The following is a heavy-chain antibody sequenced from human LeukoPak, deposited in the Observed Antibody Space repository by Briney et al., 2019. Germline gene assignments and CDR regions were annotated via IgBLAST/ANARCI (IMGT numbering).Heavy chain of an antibody. J-gene: IGHJ5*02. CDR1: GASIGSSSYY. CDR3: ARRSTVAGRGRFDP. V-gene: IGHV4-39*01. Sequence: PSETLSLTCIVSGASIGSSSYYWGWIRQSPGKGLEWIASVHHSGSTYDNPSLKSRVTISVDTSKNQFSLKLTSVSAADTAVYYCARRSTVAGRGRFDPWGQGTLVTVSS. CDR2: VHHSGST. D-gene: IGHD6-19*01.